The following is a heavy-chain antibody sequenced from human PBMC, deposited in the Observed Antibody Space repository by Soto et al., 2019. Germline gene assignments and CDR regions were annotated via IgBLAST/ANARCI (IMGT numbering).Heavy chain of an antibody. D-gene: IGHD4-17*01. Sequence: GGSLRLSCAASGFTFSTYAMIWVRQAPGKGLEWVSVFIVSGGSTYYADSVKGRFTISRDTSKNTLFLQMNSLRAEDTAVYYCAKDRYGDYGGIDYWGQGTMVTVSS. CDR3: AKDRYGDYGGIDY. CDR1: GFTFSTYA. CDR2: FIVSGGST. V-gene: IGHV3-23*01. J-gene: IGHJ4*02.